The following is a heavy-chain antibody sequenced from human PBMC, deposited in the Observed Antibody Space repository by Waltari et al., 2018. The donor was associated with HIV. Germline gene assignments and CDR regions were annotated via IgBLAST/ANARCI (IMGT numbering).Heavy chain of an antibody. V-gene: IGHV3-7*01. D-gene: IGHD3-10*01. J-gene: IGHJ4*02. CDR1: GSPFSASW. CDR2: IKRYGGEQ. CDR3: ARGRGYYFGSPDYFDA. Sequence: EVQVVVSGGALLQPGGSLSLSCAASGSPFSASWLTCVRQAQGKGLDEVASIKRYGGEQSDVDSVQGRGAGSRDNAKGSLYRQRSSRRVEDTALYFCARGRGYYFGSPDYFDAWGQGTLGTVSS.